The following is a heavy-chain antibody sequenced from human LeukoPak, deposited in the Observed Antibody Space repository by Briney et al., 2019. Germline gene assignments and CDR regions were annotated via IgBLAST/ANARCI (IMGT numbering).Heavy chain of an antibody. Sequence: GGSLRLSCTVSGFTLSSYEMTWFRQAPGKGLEWVSSIGYGGSDTHYADSVKGRFTVSRDNSNNTVFMQMNSLRTEDTALYYCLPDWFDPWGQGTLVTVSS. J-gene: IGHJ5*02. CDR2: IGYGGSDT. V-gene: IGHV3-23*01. CDR3: LPDWFDP. CDR1: GFTLSSYE.